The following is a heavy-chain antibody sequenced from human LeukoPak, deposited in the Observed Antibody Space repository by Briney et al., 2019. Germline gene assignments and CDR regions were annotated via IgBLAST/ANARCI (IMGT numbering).Heavy chain of an antibody. D-gene: IGHD6-19*01. CDR3: ASGLSSGWYAGDAFDI. CDR2: IYYSGST. CDR1: GGSISSYY. V-gene: IGHV4-59*01. J-gene: IGHJ3*02. Sequence: SETLSLTCTVSGGSISSYYWSWIRQPPGKGLEWIGYIYYSGSTNYNPSLKSRVTISVDTSKNQFSLKLSSVTAADTAVYYCASGLSSGWYAGDAFDIWGQGTMVTVSS.